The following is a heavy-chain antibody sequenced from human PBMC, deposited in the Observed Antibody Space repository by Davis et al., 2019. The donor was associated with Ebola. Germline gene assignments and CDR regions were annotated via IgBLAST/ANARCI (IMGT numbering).Heavy chain of an antibody. CDR3: ARDWRFLESGYYYGMDV. CDR2: ISSSSSYI. CDR1: GFTFSSYS. D-gene: IGHD3-3*01. V-gene: IGHV3-21*01. Sequence: GESLKISCAASGFTFSSYSMNWVRQAPGKGLEWVSSISSSSSYIYYADSVKGRFTISRDNAKNSLYLQMNSLRAEDTAVYYCARDWRFLESGYYYGMDVWGQGTTVTVSS. J-gene: IGHJ6*02.